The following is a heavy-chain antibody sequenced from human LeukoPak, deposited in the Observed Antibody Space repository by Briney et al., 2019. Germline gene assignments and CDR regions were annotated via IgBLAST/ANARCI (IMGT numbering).Heavy chain of an antibody. CDR3: ARGDYEH. D-gene: IGHD4-17*01. V-gene: IGHV3-30*01. CDR2: ISYDGSNK. CDR1: GSTFSSYA. J-gene: IGHJ1*01. Sequence: GGSLRLSCAASGSTFSSYAMHWVRQAPGKGLEWVAVISYDGSNKYYADSVKGRFTISRDNSKNTLYLQMNSLRAEDTAVYYCARGDYEHWGQGTLVTVSS.